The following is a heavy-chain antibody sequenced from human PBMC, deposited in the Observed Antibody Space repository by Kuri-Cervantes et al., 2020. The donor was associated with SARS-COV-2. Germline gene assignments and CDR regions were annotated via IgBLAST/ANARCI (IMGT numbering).Heavy chain of an antibody. Sequence: GESLKISCAASEFTFSSYAMHWVRQAPGKGLEWVAVISYDGSNKYYADSVKGRFTISRDNSKNTLYLQMNSLRAEDTAVYYCASVEPNSGSYYPGYWGQGTLVTVSS. CDR2: ISYDGSNK. CDR3: ASVEPNSGSYYPGY. V-gene: IGHV3-30-3*01. D-gene: IGHD1-26*01. J-gene: IGHJ4*02. CDR1: EFTFSSYA.